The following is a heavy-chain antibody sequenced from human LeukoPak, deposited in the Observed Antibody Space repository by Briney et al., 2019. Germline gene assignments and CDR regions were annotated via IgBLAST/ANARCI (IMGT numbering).Heavy chain of an antibody. Sequence: GESLKISCKGSGYSFTSYWIGWVRQMPGKGLEWMGIILPGDSDTRYSPSFQGQVTISADKSISTAYLQWSSLKASDTAMYYCARHDVVLMVYAIDYYGMDVWGQGTAVTASS. D-gene: IGHD2-8*01. J-gene: IGHJ6*02. CDR3: ARHDVVLMVYAIDYYGMDV. CDR1: GYSFTSYW. CDR2: ILPGDSDT. V-gene: IGHV5-51*01.